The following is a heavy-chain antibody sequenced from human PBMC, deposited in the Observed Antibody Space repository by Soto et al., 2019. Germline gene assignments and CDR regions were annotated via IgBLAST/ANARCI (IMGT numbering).Heavy chain of an antibody. Sequence: QVRLQESGPGLVKPSETLSLTCVVSGAAISGYYWSWTRQPPGKGLEWNGFIYYSGSTTNYSPSLKNRVTISVDTSKNIISLRLGSVTAADTAIYYCVRDGRERQFDYWGQGTLVTVSS. J-gene: IGHJ4*02. CDR3: VRDGRERQFDY. CDR2: IYYSGSTT. CDR1: GAAISGYY. D-gene: IGHD1-26*01. V-gene: IGHV4-59*01.